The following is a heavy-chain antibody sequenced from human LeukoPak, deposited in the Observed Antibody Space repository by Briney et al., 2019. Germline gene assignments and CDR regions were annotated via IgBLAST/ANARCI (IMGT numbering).Heavy chain of an antibody. Sequence: PGGSLRLSCGASGFTFSNYWMSWVRQAPGKGLEWVINISQDGSGKNYADSVKGRFTISRDNSKNTLYLQMNSLRAEDTAVYYCARDFSVPSNYDFWSGYYPGLDYWGQGTLVTVSS. CDR1: GFTFSNYW. J-gene: IGHJ4*02. CDR2: ISQDGSGK. V-gene: IGHV3-7*01. D-gene: IGHD3-3*01. CDR3: ARDFSVPSNYDFWSGYYPGLDY.